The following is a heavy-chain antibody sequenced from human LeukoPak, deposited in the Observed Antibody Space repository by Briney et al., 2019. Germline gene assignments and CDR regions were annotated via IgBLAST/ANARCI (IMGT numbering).Heavy chain of an antibody. CDR1: GFTLSSHG. Sequence: GTSLRLSCAVSGFTLSSHGMHGVRQAPGMGLEWVALILYDGSNEYYADSVQGRFTISRDSSRNTLYLQMNSLRAEDTAVYYYAKDGTGGYYYLDYRGQGTLVTVSS. CDR3: AKDGTGGYYYLDY. CDR2: ILYDGSNE. D-gene: IGHD3-22*01. V-gene: IGHV3-30*18. J-gene: IGHJ4*02.